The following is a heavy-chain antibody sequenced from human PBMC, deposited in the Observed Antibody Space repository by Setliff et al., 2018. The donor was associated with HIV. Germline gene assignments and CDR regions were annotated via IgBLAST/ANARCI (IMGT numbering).Heavy chain of an antibody. Sequence: ASVKVSCKASGGTFSSYAISWVRQAPGQGLEWMGGTIPMFGTANYAQKFQGRVTITADESTSTAYMELSSLRSEDTAVYYCARVDTAMVTRSYYYYGMDVWGQGTTVTVSS. CDR3: ARVDTAMVTRSYYYYGMDV. CDR2: TIPMFGTA. D-gene: IGHD5-18*01. J-gene: IGHJ6*02. CDR1: GGTFSSYA. V-gene: IGHV1-69*13.